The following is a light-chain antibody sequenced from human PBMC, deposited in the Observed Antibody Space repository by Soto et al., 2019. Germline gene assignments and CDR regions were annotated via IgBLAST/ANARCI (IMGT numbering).Light chain of an antibody. CDR2: DVS. V-gene: IGLV2-11*01. Sequence: QSVLTQPRSVSGSPGQAVTISCTGTGSDVGGYNYVSWYQQHPGKAPKLMIYDVSKRPSGVPDRFSGSKSGNTASLTISGLQAEDEADYYCCSYAGSYTLYVFGTGTKVT. CDR1: GSDVGGYNY. J-gene: IGLJ1*01. CDR3: CSYAGSYTLYV.